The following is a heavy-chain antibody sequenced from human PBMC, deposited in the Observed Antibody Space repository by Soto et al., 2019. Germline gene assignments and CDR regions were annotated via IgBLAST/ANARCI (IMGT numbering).Heavy chain of an antibody. CDR2: MYYSGST. J-gene: IGHJ4*02. D-gene: IGHD3-22*01. CDR3: ARGDHYYDSRPEYYFDY. CDR1: GGSISSGDYY. V-gene: IGHV4-30-4*01. Sequence: QVQLQESGPGLVKPSQTLSLTCTVSGGSISSGDYYWSWIRQPPGKGLEWIGYMYYSGSTYYNPSLRSRVTISVDTSKNQFSLKLSSVTAADTAVYYCARGDHYYDSRPEYYFDYWGQGTLVTVSS.